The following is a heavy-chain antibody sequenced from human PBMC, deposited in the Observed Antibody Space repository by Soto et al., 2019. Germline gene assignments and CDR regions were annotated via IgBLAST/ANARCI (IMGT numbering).Heavy chain of an antibody. CDR3: TTDSYSTIIIVRFDY. CDR2: IKSKTDGGTT. V-gene: IGHV3-15*07. CDR1: GFTFSISW. D-gene: IGHD3-22*01. Sequence: GGSLRLSCAASGFTFSISWINWVRQAPGKGLEWVGRIKSKTDGGTTDYAEPVKGRFAISRDDSNNMVYLQMNSLKIEDTAVYYCTTDSYSTIIIVRFDYWGHGTLVTVSS. J-gene: IGHJ4*01.